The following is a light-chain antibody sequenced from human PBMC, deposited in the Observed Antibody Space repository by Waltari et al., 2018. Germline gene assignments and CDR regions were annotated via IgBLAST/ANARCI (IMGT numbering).Light chain of an antibody. V-gene: IGKV1-39*01. Sequence: TCRASPSISSFFNLYQHKPAQAPKLLLYSASSLQSWVPSRFSGSGSGTDFTLTISSLQPEHFATYYCQQSYSTPRTFGGGTKVEIK. CDR2: SAS. CDR1: PSISSF. J-gene: IGKJ4*01. CDR3: QQSYSTPRT.